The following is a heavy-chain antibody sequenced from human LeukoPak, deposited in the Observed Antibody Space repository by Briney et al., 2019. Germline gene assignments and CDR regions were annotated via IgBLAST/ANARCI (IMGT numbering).Heavy chain of an antibody. D-gene: IGHD2-15*01. CDR3: AKDRPMVGDYFDY. J-gene: IGHJ4*02. CDR2: ISSSSSYI. V-gene: IGHV3-21*01. CDR1: GFTFSSYS. Sequence: GGSLRLSCAASGFTFSSYSMNWVRQAPGKGLEWVSSISSSSSYIYYADSVKGRFTISRDNSKNTLYLQMNSLRAEDTAVYYCAKDRPMVGDYFDYWGQGTLVTVSS.